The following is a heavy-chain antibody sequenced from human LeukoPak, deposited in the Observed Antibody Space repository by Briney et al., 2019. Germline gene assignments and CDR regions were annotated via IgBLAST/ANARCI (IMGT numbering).Heavy chain of an antibody. CDR3: ARGSPIYYDSSAPVFRRFDP. CDR2: MNPNSGNT. J-gene: IGHJ5*02. CDR1: GYTFTSYD. D-gene: IGHD3-22*01. Sequence: ASVKVSCKASGYTFTSYDINWVRQATGQGLEWMGWMNPNSGNTGYAQKFQGRVTMTRNTSISTAYMELSSLRSEDTAVYYCARGSPIYYDSSAPVFRRFDPWGQGTLVTVSS. V-gene: IGHV1-8*01.